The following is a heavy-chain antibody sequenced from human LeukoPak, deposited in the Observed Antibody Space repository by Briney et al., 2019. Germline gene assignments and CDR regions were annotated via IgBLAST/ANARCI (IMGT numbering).Heavy chain of an antibody. V-gene: IGHV1-2*02. CDR1: GYTFTGYY. D-gene: IGHD6-19*01. CDR2: INPNSGGT. Sequence: GASVKVSCKASGYTFTGYYMHWVRQAPGRGLEWMGWINPNSGGTNYAQKFQGRVTMTRDTSISTAYMELSRLRSDDTAVYYCARPGATTGYSSGWYSYWGQGTLVTVSS. CDR3: ARPGATTGYSSGWYSY. J-gene: IGHJ4*02.